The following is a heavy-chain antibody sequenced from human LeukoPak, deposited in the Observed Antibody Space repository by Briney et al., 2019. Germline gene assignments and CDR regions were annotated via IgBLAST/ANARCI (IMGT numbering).Heavy chain of an antibody. Sequence: GGSLRLSCAASGFTFSSYAMSWVRQAPGKGLEWVSAISGSGGSTYYADSVKGRFTISTENSKNTLYLQMNSMRAEDTAVYYCAKDGGDGSGSPNMDVWGKGTTVTVSS. D-gene: IGHD3-10*01. CDR3: AKDGGDGSGSPNMDV. CDR1: GFTFSSYA. J-gene: IGHJ6*03. CDR2: ISGSGGST. V-gene: IGHV3-23*01.